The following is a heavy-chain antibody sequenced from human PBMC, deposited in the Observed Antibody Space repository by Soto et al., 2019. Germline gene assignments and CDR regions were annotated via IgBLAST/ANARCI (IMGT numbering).Heavy chain of an antibody. V-gene: IGHV1-3*01. CDR3: ASSSTATTVYVY. CDR2: INAGYGNT. D-gene: IGHD4-17*01. Sequence: QVQLVQSGAEVKKPGASVKLSCKTSGYTFTSYAMHWLRQAPGQRLEGMGWINAGYGNTEYSQKFQGRVTITRDRSARTGYMELSSLRSVDTAVYYCASSSTATTVYVYWGQGTLVIVSS. J-gene: IGHJ4*02. CDR1: GYTFTSYA.